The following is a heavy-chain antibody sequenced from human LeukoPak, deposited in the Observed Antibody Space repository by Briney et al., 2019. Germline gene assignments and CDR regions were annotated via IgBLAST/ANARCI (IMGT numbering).Heavy chain of an antibody. CDR1: GGTFSSYA. J-gene: IGHJ3*02. CDR2: IIPIFGTA. V-gene: IGHV1-69*05. D-gene: IGHD5-18*01. CDR3: ARARGYSYGPPGDASDI. Sequence: GSSVKVSCKASGGTFSSYAISWVRQAPGQGLEWMGRIIPIFGTANYAQKFQGRVTITTDESTSTAYMELSSLRSEDTAVYYCARARGYSYGPPGDASDIWGQGTMVTVSS.